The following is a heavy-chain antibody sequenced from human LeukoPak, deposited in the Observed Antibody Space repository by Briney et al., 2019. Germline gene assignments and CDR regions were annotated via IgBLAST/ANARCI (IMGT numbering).Heavy chain of an antibody. Sequence: SETLSLTCTVSGGSISSHYWSWLRQPPGKGLEWIGEVHLSGASNYNPSLKSRVNMSIDKSKNQLSLELTSVTAADTAIYYCTRESGAFSPFGFWGQGTLVTVSS. J-gene: IGHJ4*02. CDR1: GGSISSHY. CDR3: TRESGAFSPFGF. CDR2: VHLSGAS. D-gene: IGHD1-26*01. V-gene: IGHV4-59*11.